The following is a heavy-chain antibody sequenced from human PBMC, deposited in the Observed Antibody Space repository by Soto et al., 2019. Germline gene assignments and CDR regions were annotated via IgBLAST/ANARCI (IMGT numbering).Heavy chain of an antibody. CDR2: INPNSGGT. J-gene: IGHJ1*01. CDR3: ARGQQLASEYFQH. V-gene: IGHV1-2*02. Sequence: ASVKVSCKASGCTFTGYYMHWVRQAPGQGLEWMGWINPNSGGTNYAQKFQGRVTMTRDTSISTAYMELSRLRSDDTAVYYCARGQQLASEYFQHWGQGTLVTVSS. D-gene: IGHD6-13*01. CDR1: GCTFTGYY.